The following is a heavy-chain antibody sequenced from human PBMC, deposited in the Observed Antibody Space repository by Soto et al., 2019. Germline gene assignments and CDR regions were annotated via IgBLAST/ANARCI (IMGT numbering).Heavy chain of an antibody. D-gene: IGHD4-17*01. CDR3: ARGTKYGDDSRWFLP. CDR2: MNPNSGNT. Sequence: QVQLVQSGAEVKKPGASVKVSCKASGYTFTSYDINWVRQATGQGFEYLGWMNPNSGNTGYVKQFQGRGTMTSDTSRSTAYRGLSSLRSEDTAVYYCARGTKYGDDSRWFLPWGPGTLVTFSS. V-gene: IGHV1-8*01. J-gene: IGHJ5*02. CDR1: GYTFTSYD.